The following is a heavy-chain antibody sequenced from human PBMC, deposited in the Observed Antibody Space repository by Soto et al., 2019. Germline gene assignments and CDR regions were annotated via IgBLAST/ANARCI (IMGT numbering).Heavy chain of an antibody. Sequence: SSETLSLTCTVSGGSISSYYWSWIRQPPGKGLEWIGYIYYSGSTSYNPSLKSRVTISVDTSKNQLSLKLSSVTAADTAVYYCARLGSYGSLDYWGQGTLVTVSS. CDR1: GGSISSYY. CDR3: ARLGSYGSLDY. V-gene: IGHV4-59*08. J-gene: IGHJ4*02. D-gene: IGHD5-18*01. CDR2: IYYSGST.